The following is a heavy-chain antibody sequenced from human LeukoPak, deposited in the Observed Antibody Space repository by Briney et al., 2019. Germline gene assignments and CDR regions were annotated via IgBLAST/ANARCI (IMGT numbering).Heavy chain of an antibody. D-gene: IGHD3-10*01. J-gene: IGHJ4*02. CDR3: ARVRRRGGIDY. V-gene: IGHV4-30-4*01. Sequence: SETLSLTCTGSGGSISSGDYFWTWVRQPPGKGLECIGYIYYTGSTYYTPSLKSRVTISVDTSNNQFSLKVTSVTAADTAVYYCARVRRRGGIDYWGQGTLVIVSS. CDR1: GGSISSGDYF. CDR2: IYYTGST.